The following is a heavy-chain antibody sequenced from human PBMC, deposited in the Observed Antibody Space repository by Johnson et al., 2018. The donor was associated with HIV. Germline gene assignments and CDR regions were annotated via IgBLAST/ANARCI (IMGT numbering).Heavy chain of an antibody. D-gene: IGHD6-13*01. J-gene: IGHJ3*01. Sequence: VRLVESGGGLVQPGGSLRLSCGASAFSVSNNYMNWVRQAPGKGLEWVSVIYSGGSTYYADSVRGRFTISRDNSRNTLYLQMSSLRAEDTAMYYCARDGESQQLPLGDAFDVWGQGTMVTVSS. CDR1: AFSVSNNY. CDR2: IYSGGST. CDR3: ARDGESQQLPLGDAFDV. V-gene: IGHV3-66*01.